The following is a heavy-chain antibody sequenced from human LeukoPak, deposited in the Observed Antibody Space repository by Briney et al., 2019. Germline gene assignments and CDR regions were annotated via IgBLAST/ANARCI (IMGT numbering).Heavy chain of an antibody. CDR1: GFTFSSYG. CDR2: IWYDGSNK. V-gene: IGHV3-33*01. J-gene: IGHJ4*02. D-gene: IGHD2-2*01. Sequence: GGSLRLSCAASGFTFSSYGMHWVRQAPGKGLEWVAVIWYDGSNKYYVDSVKGRFTISRDNSKNALYLQMNSLRAEDTAVYYCGRGPNTGYCSSTSCYWLGYWGQGTLVTVPS. CDR3: GRGPNTGYCSSTSCYWLGY.